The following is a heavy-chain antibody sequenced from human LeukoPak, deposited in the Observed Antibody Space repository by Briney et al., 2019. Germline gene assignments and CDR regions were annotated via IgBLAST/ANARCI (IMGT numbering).Heavy chain of an antibody. CDR3: AKDPSVAVAGTLDY. J-gene: IGHJ4*02. D-gene: IGHD6-19*01. V-gene: IGHV3-23*01. CDR1: GFTFSSYA. Sequence: PGGSLRLSCAASGFTFSSYAMSWVRQAPGKGLEWDSAISGSGGSTYYADSVKGRFTISRDNSKNTLYLQMNSLRAEDTAVYYCAKDPSVAVAGTLDYWGQGTLVTVSS. CDR2: ISGSGGST.